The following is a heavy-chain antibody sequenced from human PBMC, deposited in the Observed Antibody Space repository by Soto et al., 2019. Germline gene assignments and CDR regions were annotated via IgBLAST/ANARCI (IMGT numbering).Heavy chain of an antibody. V-gene: IGHV1-69*06. CDR3: ARGSSSGKIDY. D-gene: IGHD6-6*01. Sequence: ASVKVSCKASGGTFSSYAISWVRQAPGQGLEWMGGIIPIFGTANYAQKFQDRVTITADKSTSTAYMELSSLRSEDTAVYYCARGSSSGKIDYWGQGTLVTVSS. CDR2: IIPIFGTA. CDR1: GGTFSSYA. J-gene: IGHJ4*02.